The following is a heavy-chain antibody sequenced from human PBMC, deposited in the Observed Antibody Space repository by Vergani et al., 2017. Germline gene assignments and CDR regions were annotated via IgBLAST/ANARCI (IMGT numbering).Heavy chain of an antibody. CDR1: GFTFSSYG. CDR2: IWYDGSNK. D-gene: IGHD4-11*01. V-gene: IGHV3-33*06. J-gene: IGHJ6*02. CDR3: AKGTTQGSNYVYYYYYGMDV. Sequence: QVQLAESGGGVVQPGRSLRLSCAASGFTFSSYGMHWVRQAPGKGLEWVAVIWYDGSNKYYADSVKGRFTISRDNSKNTLYLQMNSLRAEDTAVYYCAKGTTQGSNYVYYYYYGMDVWGQGTTVTVSS.